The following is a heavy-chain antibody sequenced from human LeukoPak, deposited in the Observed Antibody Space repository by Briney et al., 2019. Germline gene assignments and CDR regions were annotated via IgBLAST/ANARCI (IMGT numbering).Heavy chain of an antibody. Sequence: GGSLRLSCAASGFTFSSYAMHWVRQATGKGLDWVPIISDDGGRKFYADSVKGRFTISRDNSKNTLYLQMNSLRAEDTAVYYCARGIYSNGNMNDYWGQGTLVTVSS. CDR1: GFTFSSYA. CDR3: ARGIYSNGNMNDY. D-gene: IGHD4-11*01. V-gene: IGHV3-30*04. J-gene: IGHJ4*02. CDR2: ISDDGGRK.